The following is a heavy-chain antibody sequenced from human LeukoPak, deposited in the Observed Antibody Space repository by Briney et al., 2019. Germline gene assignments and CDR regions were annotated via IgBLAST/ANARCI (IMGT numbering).Heavy chain of an antibody. J-gene: IGHJ4*02. CDR2: ISRSSSYI. Sequence: PGGSPRLSCEASGLTFSSYSMNWVRQAPGKGLEWVSSISRSSSYIYYADSVRGRFTISRDNAKNSLYLQMNSLRAEDTAVYYCAHGDYSGYWGQGTLVTVSS. V-gene: IGHV3-21*01. CDR3: AHGDYSGY. D-gene: IGHD1-26*01. CDR1: GLTFSSYS.